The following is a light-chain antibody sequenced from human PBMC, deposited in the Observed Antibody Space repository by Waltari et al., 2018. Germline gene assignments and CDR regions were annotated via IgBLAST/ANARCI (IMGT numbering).Light chain of an antibody. CDR3: QTWGTGIHV. Sequence: QLVLTQSPSASASLGASANPTCTLSSGHRSYVIAWHQQQPEKGPRPLMKVNSDGSHTKWDGIPERFSGSGSGSQRYPTISGAQSEDGADYYCQTWGTGIHVFGGVTKLSV. J-gene: IGLJ3*02. CDR1: SGHRSYV. CDR2: VNSDGSH. V-gene: IGLV4-69*01.